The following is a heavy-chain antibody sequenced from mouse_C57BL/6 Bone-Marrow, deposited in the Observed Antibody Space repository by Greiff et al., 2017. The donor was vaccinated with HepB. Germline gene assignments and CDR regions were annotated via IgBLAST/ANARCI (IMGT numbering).Heavy chain of an antibody. V-gene: IGHV1-69*01. D-gene: IGHD3-2*02. CDR1: GYTFTSYW. J-gene: IGHJ4*01. CDR3: ARWGAQATVRAMDY. Sequence: VQLQQPGAELVMPGASVKLSCKASGYTFTSYWMHWVKQRPGQGLEWIGEIDPSDSYTNYNQKFKGKSTLTVDKSSSTAYMQLSSLTSEDSAVYYWARWGAQATVRAMDYWGQGTSVTVSS. CDR2: IDPSDSYT.